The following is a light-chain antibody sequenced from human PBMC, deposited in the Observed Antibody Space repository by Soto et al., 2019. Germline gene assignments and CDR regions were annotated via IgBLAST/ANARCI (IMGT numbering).Light chain of an antibody. CDR1: QTVGSY. CDR3: QQRSDWPPT. J-gene: IGKJ1*01. CDR2: DTS. V-gene: IGKV3-11*01. Sequence: EIVLTQSPATLSLSPGERATLSCRASQTVGSYLAWFRQTPGQTPRLLIYDTSIRATGVPARFSGSESGTDFTLTISSLEAEDFAIYYCQQRSDWPPTFGQGTKVDIK.